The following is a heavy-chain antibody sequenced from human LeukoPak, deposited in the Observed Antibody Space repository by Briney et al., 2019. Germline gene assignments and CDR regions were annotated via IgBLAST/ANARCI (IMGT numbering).Heavy chain of an antibody. V-gene: IGHV4-59*01. Sequence: PSETLSLTCTVSGGSISSYYWSWIRQPPGKGLEWIGYIYYSGSTNYNPSLKSRVTISVDTSKNQFSLKLSSVTAADTAVYYCAREIGCSGGSCSLLFDYWGQGTLVTVSS. J-gene: IGHJ4*02. D-gene: IGHD2-15*01. CDR3: AREIGCSGGSCSLLFDY. CDR1: GGSISSYY. CDR2: IYYSGST.